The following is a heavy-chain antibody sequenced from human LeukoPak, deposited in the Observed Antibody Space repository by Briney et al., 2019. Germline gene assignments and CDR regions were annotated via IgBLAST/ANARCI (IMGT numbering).Heavy chain of an antibody. CDR3: AKDTSGSYRTADFDY. J-gene: IGHJ4*02. D-gene: IGHD1-26*01. V-gene: IGHV3-9*01. CDR1: GFTFSSYS. Sequence: GGSLRLSCTASGFTFSSYSMNWVRQAPGKGLEWVSGINWSSGSTGYADSVKGRFTISRDNAKNSLYLQMNSLRAEDTALYYCAKDTSGSYRTADFDYWGQGTLVTVSS. CDR2: INWSSGST.